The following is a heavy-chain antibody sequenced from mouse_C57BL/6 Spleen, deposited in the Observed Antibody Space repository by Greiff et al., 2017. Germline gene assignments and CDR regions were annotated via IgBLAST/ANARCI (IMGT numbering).Heavy chain of an antibody. J-gene: IGHJ4*01. V-gene: IGHV1-64*01. Sequence: QVQLQQPVAELVKPGASVKLSCTASGYTFTSSWMHWVKQRPGQGLEWIGMIHPTSGSTNYNAKFKSKATLTADKSSSTAYMKLSSLTSEDSSGYYCARRNGYAMDYWGQGTSVTVSS. CDR1: GYTFTSSW. CDR3: ARRNGYAMDY. CDR2: IHPTSGST.